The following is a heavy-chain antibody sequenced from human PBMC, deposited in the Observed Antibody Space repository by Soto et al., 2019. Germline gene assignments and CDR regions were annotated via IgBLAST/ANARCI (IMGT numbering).Heavy chain of an antibody. J-gene: IGHJ4*02. CDR2: FYYSGST. CDR1: GGSISSSSYY. Sequence: SETLSLTCTVSGGSISSSSYYWGWLRQPPGKGLEWIGSFYYSGSTYYHPSLKSRVTISVDTSKNQFSLKLSSVTAADTAVYFCVTSSWSRALFDYWGQGTLVTVSS. CDR3: VTSSWSRALFDY. V-gene: IGHV4-39*01. D-gene: IGHD6-13*01.